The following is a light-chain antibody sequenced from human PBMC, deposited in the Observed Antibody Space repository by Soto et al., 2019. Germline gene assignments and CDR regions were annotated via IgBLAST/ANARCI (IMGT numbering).Light chain of an antibody. J-gene: IGLJ1*01. CDR1: SRDVGGYNY. CDR3: CSYAGSYTLSV. CDR2: DVS. V-gene: IGLV2-11*01. Sequence: SALTQPRSVSGSPGQTVTISCTGTSRDVGGYNYVSWYQQHPGKAPKLMIYDVSKRPSGVPDRFSGSKSGNTASLTISGLQAEDEADYFCCSYAGSYTLSVFGTGTKVTVL.